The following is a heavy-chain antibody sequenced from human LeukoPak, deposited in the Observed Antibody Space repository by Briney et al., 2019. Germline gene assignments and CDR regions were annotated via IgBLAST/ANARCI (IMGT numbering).Heavy chain of an antibody. D-gene: IGHD3-3*01. CDR1: GYTFTNYA. V-gene: IGHV1-3*03. J-gene: IGHJ4*02. Sequence: ASVKVSCKASGYTFTNYAMHWVRQAPGQTIEWLGWINPANGYTKYSQQFQDRVTVSSDTSASTAYMELSSLRSEDKAVYYCARASGYYDFWSGRQPFDYWGQGTLVTVSS. CDR3: ARASGYYDFWSGRQPFDY. CDR2: INPANGYT.